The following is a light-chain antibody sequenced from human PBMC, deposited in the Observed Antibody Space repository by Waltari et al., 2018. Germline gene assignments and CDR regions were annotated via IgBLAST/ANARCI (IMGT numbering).Light chain of an antibody. V-gene: IGLV2-8*01. CDR3: SSYAGSNNLV. CDR2: EVI. Sequence: QSALTHPPSASGSPGQSVTLSCTGTTSDVGGYNYVSWYQQHPGKAPNLMIYEVIKRPSGVPDRFSGSKSGSTASLTVSGLQAEDEADYYCSSYAGSNNLVFGGGTKLTVL. CDR1: TSDVGGYNY. J-gene: IGLJ2*01.